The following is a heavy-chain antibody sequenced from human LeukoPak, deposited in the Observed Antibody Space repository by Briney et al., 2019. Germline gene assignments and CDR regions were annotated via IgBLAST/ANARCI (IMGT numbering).Heavy chain of an antibody. CDR3: ARGHNYYVSDV. CDR2: INHSGST. J-gene: IGHJ3*01. D-gene: IGHD3-10*01. V-gene: IGHV4-34*01. Sequence: PSETLSLTCAVYGGSFSGYYWSWIRQPPGKGLEWIGEINHSGSTNYNPSLKSRVTISVDTSKNQFSLKLSSVTAADTAVYYCARGHNYYVSDVWGQGTMVTVSS. CDR1: GGSFSGYY.